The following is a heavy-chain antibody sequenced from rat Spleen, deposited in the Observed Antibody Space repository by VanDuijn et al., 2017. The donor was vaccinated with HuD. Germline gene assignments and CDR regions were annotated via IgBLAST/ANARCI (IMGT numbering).Heavy chain of an antibody. Sequence: EVQLVESGGGLVQPGRSMKLSCAASGFTFSGFYMAWVRQAPKKGLEWIASITYDGSSTYYVDSVKGRFTISRDNARSTLYLQLNSLRSEDTATYYCTRAPYDWGQGVMVTVSS. V-gene: IGHV5-22*01. D-gene: IGHD2-3*01. CDR1: GFTFSGFY. CDR2: ITYDGSST. J-gene: IGHJ2*01. CDR3: TRAPYD.